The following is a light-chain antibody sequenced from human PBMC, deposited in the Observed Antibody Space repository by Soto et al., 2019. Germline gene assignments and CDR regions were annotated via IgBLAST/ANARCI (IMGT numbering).Light chain of an antibody. CDR3: QQSYSVPLT. V-gene: IGKV1-39*01. J-gene: IGKJ1*01. CDR1: QSVDID. Sequence: DIQMTQSPSSLSASVGDRVVFTCRACQSVDIDLNWYQQKPGKAPNLLMYGASSLQSGVRSRFSGSGSGTDFTLTISSLQPEDFATYYCQQSYSVPLTFGQGTKVE. CDR2: GAS.